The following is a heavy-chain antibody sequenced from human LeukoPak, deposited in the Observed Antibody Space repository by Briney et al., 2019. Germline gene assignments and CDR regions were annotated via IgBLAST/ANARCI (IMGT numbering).Heavy chain of an antibody. V-gene: IGHV1-2*02. CDR1: GYTFTGYY. CDR2: INPNSGGT. D-gene: IGHD6-13*01. Sequence: ASVKVSCKASGYTFTGYYMHWVRQAPGQGLEWMGWINPNSGGTNYAQKFQGRVTMTRDTSISTAYMELSRLRSDDTAGYYCARDGSQAAAGTEWFDPWGQGTLVTVSS. J-gene: IGHJ5*02. CDR3: ARDGSQAAAGTEWFDP.